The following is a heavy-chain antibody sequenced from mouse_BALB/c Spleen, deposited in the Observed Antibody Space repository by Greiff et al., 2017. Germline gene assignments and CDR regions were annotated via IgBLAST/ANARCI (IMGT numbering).Heavy chain of an antibody. V-gene: IGHV5-12-2*01. CDR1: GFTFSSYT. CDR3: ARHGAY. Sequence: EVQLQESGGGLVQPGGSLKLSCAASGFTFSSYTMSWVRQTPEKRLEWVAYISNGGGSTYYPDTVKGRFTISRDNAKNTLYLQMSSLKSEDTAMYYCARHGAYWGQGTLVTVSA. CDR2: ISNGGGST. J-gene: IGHJ3*01.